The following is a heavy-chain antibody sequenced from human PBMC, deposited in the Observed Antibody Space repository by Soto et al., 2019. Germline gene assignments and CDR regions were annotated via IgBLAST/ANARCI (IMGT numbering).Heavy chain of an antibody. CDR2: MYNTGST. CDR3: ARDLWGYCGTDCYPLDV. D-gene: IGHD2-21*02. V-gene: IGHV4-59*01. Sequence: SETLSLTCTVSGGSISGYYWSWIRQPPGKGLEWIGYMYNTGSTVYNPSFKSRVTISVDTSKSQFSLRMNSVTAADTAVYYCARDLWGYCGTDCYPLDVWGQGTTVTVSS. CDR1: GGSISGYY. J-gene: IGHJ6*02.